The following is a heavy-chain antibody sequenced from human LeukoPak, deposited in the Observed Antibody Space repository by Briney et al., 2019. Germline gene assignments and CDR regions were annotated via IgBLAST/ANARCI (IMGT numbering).Heavy chain of an antibody. CDR3: ARAPPRGSNWYYDY. CDR2: IYYSGST. D-gene: IGHD6-13*01. V-gene: IGHV4-31*03. CDR1: GGSINTGGYY. J-gene: IGHJ4*02. Sequence: SQTLSLTCTVSGGSINTGGYYWSWIRQLPGKGLEWIGYIYYSGSTAYSPSLKSRVTISVDTSKNQFSLKLSSVTAADTAVYCCARAPPRGSNWYYDYWGQGALVTVSS.